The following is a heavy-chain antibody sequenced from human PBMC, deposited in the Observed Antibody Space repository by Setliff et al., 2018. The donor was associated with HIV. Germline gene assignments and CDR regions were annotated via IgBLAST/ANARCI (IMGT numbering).Heavy chain of an antibody. CDR3: ARGPVAARGIDY. J-gene: IGHJ4*02. Sequence: KSSETLSLTCTVSGGSISSGSYYWSWIRQPAGKGLEWIGRMYTSGSTNYNPSLKSRVIISADTSKNQFSLNLTSVTAADTAVYYCARGPVAARGIDYWGQGTLVTVSS. D-gene: IGHD6-6*01. V-gene: IGHV4-61*02. CDR2: MYTSGST. CDR1: GGSISSGSYY.